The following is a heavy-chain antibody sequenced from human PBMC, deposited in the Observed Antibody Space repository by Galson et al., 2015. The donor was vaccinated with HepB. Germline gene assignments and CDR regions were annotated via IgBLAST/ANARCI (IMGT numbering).Heavy chain of an antibody. V-gene: IGHV1-69*13. Sequence: SVKVSCKASGGTFSSYAISWVRQAPGQGLEWMGGIIPIFGTANYAQKFQGRVTITADESTSTAYMELSSLRSEDTAVYYCARKMIAAEDAFDIWGQGTMVTVSS. J-gene: IGHJ3*02. CDR1: GGTFSSYA. CDR3: ARKMIAAEDAFDI. CDR2: IIPIFGTA. D-gene: IGHD6-13*01.